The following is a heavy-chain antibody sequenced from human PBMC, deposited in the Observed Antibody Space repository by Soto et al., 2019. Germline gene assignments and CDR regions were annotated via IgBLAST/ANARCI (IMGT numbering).Heavy chain of an antibody. CDR1: GGSISSGGYY. Sequence: QVQLQESGPGLVKPSQTLSLTCTVSGGSISSGGYYWSWIRQHPGKGLEWIGYIYYTGSTYYNPSFKSRVTISGDTSKNQFSLKLSSVTAADTAVYYCATLYMVRGVRTFDYWGQGTLVTVSS. V-gene: IGHV4-31*03. D-gene: IGHD3-10*01. CDR2: IYYTGST. J-gene: IGHJ4*02. CDR3: ATLYMVRGVRTFDY.